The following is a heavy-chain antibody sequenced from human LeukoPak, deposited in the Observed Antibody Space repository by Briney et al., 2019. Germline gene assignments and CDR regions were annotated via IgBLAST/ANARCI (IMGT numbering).Heavy chain of an antibody. J-gene: IGHJ4*02. Sequence: SVKVSCKASGYTFSSYAISWVRQAPGQGLEWMGGIIPIFGTANYAQKFQGRVTITTDESTSTAYMELSSLRSEDTAVYYCARGGYDYDVWGSYRPVDYWGQGTLVTVSS. D-gene: IGHD3-16*02. V-gene: IGHV1-69*05. CDR2: IIPIFGTA. CDR3: ARGGYDYDVWGSYRPVDY. CDR1: GYTFSSYA.